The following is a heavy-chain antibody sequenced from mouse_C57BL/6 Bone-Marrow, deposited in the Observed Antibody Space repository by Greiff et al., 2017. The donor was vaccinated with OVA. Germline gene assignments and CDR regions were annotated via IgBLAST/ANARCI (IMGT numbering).Heavy chain of an antibody. V-gene: IGHV1-26*01. Sequence: EVQLQQSGPELVKPGASVKISCKASGYTFTNYYMNWVKQRHGQSLEWIGDINPNNGGTSYNQKFKSKATLTVDKSSSTAYMELRSLTSEDSAVYSCARDVGPDYWGQGTTLTVSS. CDR1: GYTFTNYY. CDR2: INPNNGGT. J-gene: IGHJ2*01. CDR3: ARDVGPDY.